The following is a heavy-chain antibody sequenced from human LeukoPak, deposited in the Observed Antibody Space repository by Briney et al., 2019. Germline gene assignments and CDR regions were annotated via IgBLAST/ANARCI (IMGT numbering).Heavy chain of an antibody. D-gene: IGHD3-22*01. CDR1: GGTFSSYA. V-gene: IGHV1-69*04. J-gene: IGHJ4*02. Sequence: GASVKVSCKASGGTFSSYAISWVRQAPGQGLEWVGRIIPILGIANYAQKFQGRVTITADKSTSTAYMELSSLRSEDTAVYYCAADLRYSSGYYYDYWGQGTLVTVSS. CDR2: IIPILGIA. CDR3: AADLRYSSGYYYDY.